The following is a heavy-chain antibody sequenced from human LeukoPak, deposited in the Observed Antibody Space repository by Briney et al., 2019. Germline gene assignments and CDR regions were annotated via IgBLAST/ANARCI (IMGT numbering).Heavy chain of an antibody. CDR3: AKTWLQLLRRPTEGP. V-gene: IGHV3-30*02. CDR1: GFTFSSYG. D-gene: IGHD5-24*01. J-gene: IGHJ4*02. Sequence: PGGSLRLSCAASGFTFSSYGMHWVRQAPGKGLEWVAFIRYDGSNKYYADSVKGRFTISRDNSKNTLYLQMNSLRAEDTAVYYCAKTWLQLLRRPTEGPWGQGTLVTVSS. CDR2: IRYDGSNK.